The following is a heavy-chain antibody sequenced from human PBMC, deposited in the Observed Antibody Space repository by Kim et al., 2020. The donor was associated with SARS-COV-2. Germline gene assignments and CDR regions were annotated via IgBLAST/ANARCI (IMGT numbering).Heavy chain of an antibody. CDR3: ARALWFGEYLNWFDP. V-gene: IGHV1-69*13. D-gene: IGHD3-10*01. J-gene: IGHJ5*02. Sequence: SVRVSCKASGGTFSSYAISWVRQAPGQGLEWMGGIIPIFGTANYAQKFQGRVTITADESTSTAYMELSSLRSEDTAVYYCARALWFGEYLNWFDPWGQGTLVTVSS. CDR1: GGTFSSYA. CDR2: IIPIFGTA.